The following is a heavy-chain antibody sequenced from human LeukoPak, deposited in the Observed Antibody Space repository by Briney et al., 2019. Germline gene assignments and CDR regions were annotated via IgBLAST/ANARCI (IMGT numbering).Heavy chain of an antibody. Sequence: GSLRLSCAASGFTVSSNYMSWVRQPPGEGLEWIGSIYDSGSTYYNPSLKSRVTISVDTSKNQFSLKLNSVTAADTAVYYCARHYGPWGQGTLVTVSS. CDR1: GFTVSSNY. J-gene: IGHJ5*02. CDR2: IYDSGST. V-gene: IGHV4-39*01. D-gene: IGHD3-10*01. CDR3: ARHYGP.